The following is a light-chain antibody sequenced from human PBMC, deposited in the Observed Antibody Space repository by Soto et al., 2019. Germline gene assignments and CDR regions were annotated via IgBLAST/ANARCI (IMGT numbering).Light chain of an antibody. J-gene: IGKJ2*01. CDR2: EAS. CDR3: QQYDSYSYT. CDR1: QSIGRW. Sequence: DIQMTQSPSTLSASVGDRVTITCRASQSIGRWLAWYQQKPGTAPKVLIYEASSLESGVPSRFSGSGSGTEFTLPIVSLQPGDFAIYYCQQYDSYSYTFGQGTKLEIK. V-gene: IGKV1-5*03.